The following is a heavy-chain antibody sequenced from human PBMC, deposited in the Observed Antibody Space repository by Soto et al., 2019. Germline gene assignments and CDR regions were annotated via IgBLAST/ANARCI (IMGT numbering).Heavy chain of an antibody. V-gene: IGHV4-30-2*01. CDR2: IYHSRST. J-gene: IGHJ4*02. D-gene: IGHD1-26*01. CDR1: GGSISSGGYS. CDR3: AVGGELPRYY. Sequence: QLQLQESGSGLVKPSQTLSLTCAVSGGSISSGGYSWSWIRQPPGKGLEWIGYIYHSRSTYYNPSLQSRVTISVDRSKNRFSLKLSSVAAADTAVYYCAVGGELPRYYWGQGTLVTVSS.